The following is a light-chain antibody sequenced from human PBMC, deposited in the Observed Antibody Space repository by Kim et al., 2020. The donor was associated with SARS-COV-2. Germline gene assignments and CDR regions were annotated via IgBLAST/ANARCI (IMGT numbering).Light chain of an antibody. V-gene: IGKV1-9*01. J-gene: IGKJ5*01. CDR2: AAS. Sequence: IQLTQSPSSLSASVGDRVTITCRATQDIDNYVAWYQQKPGKAPNLLISAASTLQSGVSSRFSGSGSGTDFALTINSLQPEDFATYYCQYLRNYPLAFGQGTRLEIK. CDR1: QDIDNY. CDR3: QYLRNYPLA.